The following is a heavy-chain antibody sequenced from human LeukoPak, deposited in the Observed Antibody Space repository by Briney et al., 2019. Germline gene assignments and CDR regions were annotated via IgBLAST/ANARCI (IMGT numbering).Heavy chain of an antibody. J-gene: IGHJ4*02. CDR2: ISWNSDYI. V-gene: IGHV3-9*01. CDR3: AKDSSGKQQLAIIDY. CDR1: GFTFDDHA. Sequence: PGRSLRLSCAASGFTFDDHAMHWVRQTPGKGLEWVSSISWNSDYIDYADSVKGRFTISRDNAKNSLYLEMNSLRTEDTALYYCAKDSSGKQQLAIIDYWGQGTLVTVSS. D-gene: IGHD6-13*01.